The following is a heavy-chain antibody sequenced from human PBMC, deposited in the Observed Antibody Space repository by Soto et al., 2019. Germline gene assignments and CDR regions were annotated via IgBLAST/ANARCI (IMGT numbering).Heavy chain of an antibody. CDR3: ARDRDYYGSGTRGNYYYDMDV. V-gene: IGHV3-30-3*01. J-gene: IGHJ6*02. CDR1: GFTFRDYA. D-gene: IGHD3-10*01. CDR2: ISYDGSNK. Sequence: GGSLRLSCADSGFTFRDYAMHWVRQAPGKGLEWVAVISYDGSNKYYADSVKGRFIISRDNSKNTLYLQMHSLRAEDTAVYSCARDRDYYGSGTRGNYYYDMDVWGQGTTVPVSS.